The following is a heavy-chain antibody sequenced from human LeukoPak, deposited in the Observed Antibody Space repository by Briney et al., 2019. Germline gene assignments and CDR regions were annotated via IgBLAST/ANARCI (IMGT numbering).Heavy chain of an antibody. CDR1: GSTFTDYY. CDR3: AREPSLIAAAVPDEYYFDY. J-gene: IGHJ4*02. D-gene: IGHD6-13*01. CDR2: INPNSGGT. Sequence: RASVKVSCKASGSTFTDYYMHWVRQAPGQGLEWMGWINPNSGGTNYAQKFQGRVTMTRDTSISTAYMELSRLRSDDTAVYYCAREPSLIAAAVPDEYYFDYWGQGTLVTVSS. V-gene: IGHV1-2*02.